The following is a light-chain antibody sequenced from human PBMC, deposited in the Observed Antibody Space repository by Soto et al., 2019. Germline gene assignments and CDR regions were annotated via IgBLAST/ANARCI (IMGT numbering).Light chain of an antibody. CDR1: QSISSF. CDR2: AAS. J-gene: IGKJ4*02. CDR3: QQSYSTPRT. Sequence: DIQMTQSPSSLSASVGDRVTITRRASQSISSFLNWYQRKPGKAPKLLIYAASSLQSGVPSRFGGSGSGTDFTLTISSLQPEDFATYYCQQSYSTPRTFGRGTKVDIK. V-gene: IGKV1-39*01.